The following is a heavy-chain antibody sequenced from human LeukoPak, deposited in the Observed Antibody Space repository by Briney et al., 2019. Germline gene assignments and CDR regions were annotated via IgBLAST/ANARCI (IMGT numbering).Heavy chain of an antibody. CDR1: GGTFSSYA. D-gene: IGHD1-14*01. CDR2: IIPIFGTA. Sequence: SVKVSCKASGGTFSSYAISWVRQAPGQGLELMGGIIPIFGTANYAQKFQGRVTITADKSTSTAYMELSSLRSEDTAVYYCAKRDNVYYYYGMDVWGKGTTVTVSS. J-gene: IGHJ6*04. CDR3: AKRDNVYYYYGMDV. V-gene: IGHV1-69*06.